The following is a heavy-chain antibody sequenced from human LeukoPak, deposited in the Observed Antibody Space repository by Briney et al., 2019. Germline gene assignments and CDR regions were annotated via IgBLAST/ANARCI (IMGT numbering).Heavy chain of an antibody. Sequence: PSETLSLTCAVSGGSLNNYHWSWIRQPPGKGLEWIGCIYHSGSTNYNPSLNSRVTMSVGTSKNQFSLRLSSVTAADTAVYYCASYYGSGTYSGYVDYWGQGTLVTV. V-gene: IGHV4-59*01. CDR3: ASYYGSGTYSGYVDY. J-gene: IGHJ4*02. CDR2: IYHSGST. CDR1: GGSLNNYH. D-gene: IGHD3-10*01.